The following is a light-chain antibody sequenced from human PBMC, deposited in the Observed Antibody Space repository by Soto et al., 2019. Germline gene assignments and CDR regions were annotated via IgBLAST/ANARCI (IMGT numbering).Light chain of an antibody. CDR1: QSVLYSSNNKNY. J-gene: IGKJ4*01. CDR2: WAS. CDR3: QQYYSIHFT. Sequence: DIVMTQSPDSLAVSLGERATINCKSSQSVLYSSNNKNYLAWYQQRPGQPPKLLIYWASTRESGVPDRFSGSGSGTDFTLTISSLQAEDVAVCHFQQYYSIHFTFGGGTKVEI. V-gene: IGKV4-1*01.